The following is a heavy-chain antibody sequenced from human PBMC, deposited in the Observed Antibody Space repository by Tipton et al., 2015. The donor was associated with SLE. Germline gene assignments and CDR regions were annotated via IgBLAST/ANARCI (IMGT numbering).Heavy chain of an antibody. Sequence: TLSLTCAAYGGSFSGYYWSWIRQPPGKGLEWIGEINHSGSTNYNPSLKSRVTISVDTSKNQFSLKLSSVTAADTAVYYCARVRPPLSIFGVVKGTDYYHMDVWGKGTTVTVSS. V-gene: IGHV4-34*01. D-gene: IGHD3-3*01. CDR1: GGSFSGYY. J-gene: IGHJ6*03. CDR3: ARVRPPLSIFGVVKGTDYYHMDV. CDR2: INHSGST.